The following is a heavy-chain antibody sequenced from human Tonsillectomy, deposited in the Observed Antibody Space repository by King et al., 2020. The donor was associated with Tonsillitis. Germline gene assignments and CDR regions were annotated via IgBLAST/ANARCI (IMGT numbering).Heavy chain of an antibody. V-gene: IGHV1-18*04. CDR3: ASDRADQIYCGGDCYLVDY. J-gene: IGHJ4*02. Sequence: QVQLVESGAEVKKPGASVKVSCKASGYTFTFYGISWVRQAPGQGLEWMGWISAYNGNTNYAQKLQGRVSMTTDTSTSTAYMELRSLRSDDTAVYYCASDRADQIYCGGDCYLVDYWGQGTLVTVSS. CDR2: ISAYNGNT. CDR1: GYTFTFYG. D-gene: IGHD2-21*02.